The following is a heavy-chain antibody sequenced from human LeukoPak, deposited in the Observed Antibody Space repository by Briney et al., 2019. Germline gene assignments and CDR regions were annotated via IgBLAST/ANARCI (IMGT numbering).Heavy chain of an antibody. J-gene: IGHJ3*02. D-gene: IGHD4-23*01. CDR3: ARASGGNPDAFDI. Sequence: ASVKVSCKASGYIFTYYYIHWVRQAPGRGLEWMGVINPSGGSTSYVQQFQGRVTMTRDMAASTVYMELSSLRSEDTAVYYCARASGGNPDAFDIWGQGTMVTVSS. V-gene: IGHV1-46*01. CDR2: INPSGGST. CDR1: GYIFTYYY.